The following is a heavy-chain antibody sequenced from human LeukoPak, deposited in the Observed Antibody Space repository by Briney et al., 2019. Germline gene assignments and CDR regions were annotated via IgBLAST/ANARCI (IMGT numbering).Heavy chain of an antibody. CDR2: FYSGGST. CDR1: GFTVSSSY. V-gene: IGHV3-66*01. CDR3: ARNRGYSGYEPFDS. Sequence: PGGSLRLSCAASGFTVSSSYMNWVRQAPGKGLEWVSVFYSGGSTYYADSVKGRFTISGDNSKNTLYLQMNSLRAEDTAVYYCARNRGYSGYEPFDSWGQGTLVTVSS. D-gene: IGHD5-12*01. J-gene: IGHJ4*02.